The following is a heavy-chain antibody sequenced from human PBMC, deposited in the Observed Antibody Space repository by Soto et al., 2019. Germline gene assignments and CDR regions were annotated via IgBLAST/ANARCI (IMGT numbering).Heavy chain of an antibody. V-gene: IGHV4-31*03. D-gene: IGHD4-4*01. CDR1: GGSISSGGYY. CDR3: ARDAVTTSGSWFDP. J-gene: IGHJ5*02. Sequence: TLSLTCTVSGGSISSGGYYWSWIRQHPGKGLEWIGYIYYSGSTYYNPSLKSRVTISVDTSKNQFSLKLSSVTAADTAVYYCARDAVTTSGSWFDPWGQGTLVTVSS. CDR2: IYYSGST.